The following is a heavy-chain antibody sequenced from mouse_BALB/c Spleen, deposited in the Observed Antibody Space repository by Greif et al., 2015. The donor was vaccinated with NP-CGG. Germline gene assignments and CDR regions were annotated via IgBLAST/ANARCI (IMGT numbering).Heavy chain of an antibody. V-gene: IGHV1-4*01. CDR1: GYTFTSYT. D-gene: IGHD2-3*01. CDR3: ARGDGYYYFDY. CDR2: INPSSGYT. J-gene: IGHJ2*01. Sequence: QVQLKESGAELARPGASVKMSCKASGYTFTSYTMHWVKQRPGQGLEWIGYINPSSGYTNYNQKFKDKATLTADKSSSTAYMQLSILSSEDSAVYYCARGDGYYYFDYWGQGTTLTVSS.